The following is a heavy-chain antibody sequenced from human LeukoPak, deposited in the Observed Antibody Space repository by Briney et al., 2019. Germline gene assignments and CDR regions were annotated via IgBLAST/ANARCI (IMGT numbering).Heavy chain of an antibody. CDR1: GGTFSSYA. V-gene: IGHV1-69*01. CDR2: IIPIFGTA. J-gene: IGHJ6*04. CDR3: ASSAPVAIPSFFYYGMDV. Sequence: SVKVSCKASGGTFSSYAISWVRQAPGQGLEWMGGIIPIFGTANYAQKFQGRVTITADESTSTAYMELSSLRSEDTAVYYCASSAPVAIPSFFYYGMDVWGKGTTVTVSS. D-gene: IGHD3-10*01.